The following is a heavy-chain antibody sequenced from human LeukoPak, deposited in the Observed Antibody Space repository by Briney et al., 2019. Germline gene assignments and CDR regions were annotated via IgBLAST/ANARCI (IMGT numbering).Heavy chain of an antibody. J-gene: IGHJ4*02. V-gene: IGHV3-21*01. D-gene: IGHD1-7*01. CDR1: GFTFSSYS. CDR3: ARAHNWKYGTFDY. CDR2: ISSSSSYI. Sequence: GGSLRLSCAASGFTFSSYSMNWVRQAPGKGLEWVSCISSSSSYIYYADSVKGRFAISRDNAKNSLYLQMNSLRVEDTAVYYCARAHNWKYGTFDYWGQGTLVTVSS.